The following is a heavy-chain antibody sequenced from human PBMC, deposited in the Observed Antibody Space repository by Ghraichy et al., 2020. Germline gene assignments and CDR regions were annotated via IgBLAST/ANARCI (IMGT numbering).Heavy chain of an antibody. CDR1: GGSISSSSYY. CDR3: ARDWGAVAGTSDY. V-gene: IGHV4-39*07. J-gene: IGHJ4*02. Sequence: GSLRLSCTVSGGSISSSSYYWGWIRQPPGKGLEWIGSIYYSGSTYYNPSLKSRVTISVDTSKNQFSLKLSSVTAADTAVYYCARDWGAVAGTSDYWGQGTLVTVSS. CDR2: IYYSGST. D-gene: IGHD6-19*01.